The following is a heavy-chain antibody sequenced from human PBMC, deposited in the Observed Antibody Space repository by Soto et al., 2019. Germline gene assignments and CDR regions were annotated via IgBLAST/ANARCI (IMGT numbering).Heavy chain of an antibody. CDR3: ARDHGDIVATYAFDI. V-gene: IGHV4-31*03. J-gene: IGHJ3*02. Sequence: QVQLQESGPGLVKPSQTLSLTCTVSGGSISSGGYYWSWIRQHPGKGLEWIGYIYYSGSTYYNPSLKSRVTISVDTSKNLFSLKLSSVTAADTAVYYCARDHGDIVATYAFDIWGQGTMVTVSS. CDR1: GGSISSGGYY. D-gene: IGHD5-12*01. CDR2: IYYSGST.